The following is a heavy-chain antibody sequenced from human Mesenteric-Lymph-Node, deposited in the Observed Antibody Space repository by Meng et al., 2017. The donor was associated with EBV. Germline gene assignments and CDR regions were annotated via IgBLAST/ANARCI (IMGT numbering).Heavy chain of an antibody. D-gene: IGHD6-19*01. CDR1: GFTFSSYS. CDR2: ISSSSSYI. V-gene: IGHV3-21*06. CDR3: ASSQGLGYLNWFDP. J-gene: IGHJ5*02. Sequence: EGQMVGSGVGRVKHGGSLRLSWAGAGFTFSSYSMNWVRQVPGKGLEWVSSISSSSSYIYYADSVKGGFTISRDNAKNSLYLQMNSLRAEDTAVYYCASSQGLGYLNWFDPWGQGTLVTVSS.